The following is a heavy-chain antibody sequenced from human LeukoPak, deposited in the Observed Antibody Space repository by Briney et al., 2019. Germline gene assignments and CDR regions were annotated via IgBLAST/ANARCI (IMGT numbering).Heavy chain of an antibody. V-gene: IGHV3-53*01. CDR1: GFTFSSYG. CDR2: IHKNAIT. J-gene: IGHJ6*03. D-gene: IGHD3-10*01. Sequence: PGGSLRLSCAASGFTFSSYGMHWVRQAPGKGLEWVSVIHKNAITYYADTVKGRFTISRDNSKNMLYLQMNSLRAEDTAVYYCARSLRVRGVPDYMDVWGKGTTVTISS. CDR3: ARSLRVRGVPDYMDV.